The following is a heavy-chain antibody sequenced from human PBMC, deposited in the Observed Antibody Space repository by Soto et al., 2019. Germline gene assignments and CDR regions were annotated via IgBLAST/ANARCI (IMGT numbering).Heavy chain of an antibody. CDR3: ARVYGDYYYYYGVDV. CDR1: GFTFSSFS. CDR2: ISRDSSYI. V-gene: IGHV3-21*01. D-gene: IGHD4-17*01. Sequence: EVQLVESGGGLVKPGGSMRLSCAASGFTFSSFSMSWVRQAPGKGLEWVSSISRDSSYIYYTDSLKGRVTISRDNAKNSLYLHVNSLGAEDTAVYYCARVYGDYYYYYGVDVWGQGTTVTVSS. J-gene: IGHJ6*02.